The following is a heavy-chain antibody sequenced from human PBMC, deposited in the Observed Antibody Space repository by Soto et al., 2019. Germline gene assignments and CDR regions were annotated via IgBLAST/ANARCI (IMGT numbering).Heavy chain of an antibody. J-gene: IGHJ4*02. CDR3: AKASGGFGEFDY. D-gene: IGHD3-10*01. V-gene: IGHV3-23*01. CDR1: GFTFSSYA. Sequence: EVQLLESGGGLVQPGGSLRLSCAASGFTFSSYAMSWVRQAPGKGLEWVSAISGSGGSTYYADSVKGRFTISRDNSKNTRYLQMNSLRAEDTAVYYCAKASGGFGEFDYWGQGTLVTVSS. CDR2: ISGSGGST.